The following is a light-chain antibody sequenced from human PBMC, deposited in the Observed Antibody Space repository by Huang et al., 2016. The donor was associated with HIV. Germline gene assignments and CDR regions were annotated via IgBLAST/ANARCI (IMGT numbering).Light chain of an antibody. Sequence: DIQMTQSPASLSASVGDRVTITCRATQSISNYVNWCQQKPGKAPTLLIYGASTLQSGVPSRFSGSGSGTDFTLTISSLQPEDFTTYYCQQSYNTPPTFGQGTKVEI. V-gene: IGKV1-39*01. J-gene: IGKJ1*01. CDR2: GAS. CDR1: QSISNY. CDR3: QQSYNTPPT.